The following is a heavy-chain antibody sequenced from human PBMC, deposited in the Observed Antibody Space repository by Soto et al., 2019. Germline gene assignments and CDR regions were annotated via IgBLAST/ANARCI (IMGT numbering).Heavy chain of an antibody. CDR2: IYYSGST. V-gene: IGHV4-39*01. CDR1: GGSISSSSYY. D-gene: IGHD3-10*01. CDR3: ARGKAGAYDAFDI. J-gene: IGHJ3*02. Sequence: SETLSLTCTVSGGSISSSSYYWGWIRQPPGKGLEWIGSIYYSGSTYYNPSLKSRVTISVDTSKNQFSLKLSSVTAADTAVYYCARGKAGAYDAFDIWGQGTMVTVSS.